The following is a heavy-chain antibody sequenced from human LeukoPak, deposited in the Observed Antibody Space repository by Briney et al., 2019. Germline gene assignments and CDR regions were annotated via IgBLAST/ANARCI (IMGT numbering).Heavy chain of an antibody. V-gene: IGHV3-48*01. CDR2: ISSSSSTI. Sequence: GGSLRLSCAASGFTFSSYSMNWVRQAPGKGLEWVSYISSSSSTIYYADSVKGRFTISRDNAKNSLYLQMNSLRAEDTAVYYCARDHGAKQLAYFDYWGQGTLVTVSS. D-gene: IGHD6-6*01. CDR1: GFTFSSYS. J-gene: IGHJ4*02. CDR3: ARDHGAKQLAYFDY.